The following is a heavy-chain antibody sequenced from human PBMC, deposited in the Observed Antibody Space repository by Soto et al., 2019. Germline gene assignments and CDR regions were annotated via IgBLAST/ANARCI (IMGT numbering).Heavy chain of an antibody. D-gene: IGHD6-13*01. J-gene: IGHJ3*02. CDR3: AAGYTTGPDAFDI. V-gene: IGHV5-51*01. Sequence: GESLKISCKGSGYNFANYWIGWVRQMPGKGLEWMGMIFPGDSDTKNSPSLQGQITMSVDKSDSSAYLQWRSLKASDTAMYYCAAGYTTGPDAFDIWGQGTMVTVSS. CDR2: IFPGDSDT. CDR1: GYNFANYW.